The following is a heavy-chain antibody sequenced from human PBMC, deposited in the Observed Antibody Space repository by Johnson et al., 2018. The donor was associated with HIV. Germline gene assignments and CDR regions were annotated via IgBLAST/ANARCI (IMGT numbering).Heavy chain of an antibody. CDR3: AKDWYNWNDGGGYDAFDI. V-gene: IGHV3-30-3*01. CDR1: GFVFRSYA. Sequence: QMQLVESGGGVVQPGRSLRLSCAASGFVFRSYAMHWVRQATGKGLDWVALISYDGSNKYYANSVKGRFPISRDNSKNTLYLQMNSLRAEDTAVYYCAKDWYNWNDGGGYDAFDIWGQGTMVTVSS. J-gene: IGHJ3*02. CDR2: ISYDGSNK. D-gene: IGHD1-1*01.